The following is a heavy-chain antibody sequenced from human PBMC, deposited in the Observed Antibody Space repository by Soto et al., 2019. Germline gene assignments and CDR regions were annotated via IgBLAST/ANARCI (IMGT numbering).Heavy chain of an antibody. CDR2: IIPIFGTA. D-gene: IGHD3-3*01. Sequence: ASVRVSCKASGGTFSSYAISWVRQAPGQGLEWMGGIIPIFGTANYAQKFQGRVTITADESTSTAYMELSSLRSEDTAVYYCARDRVTIFGVVIIDRNYYYGMDVWGQGTTVTVSS. J-gene: IGHJ6*02. CDR3: ARDRVTIFGVVIIDRNYYYGMDV. V-gene: IGHV1-69*13. CDR1: GGTFSSYA.